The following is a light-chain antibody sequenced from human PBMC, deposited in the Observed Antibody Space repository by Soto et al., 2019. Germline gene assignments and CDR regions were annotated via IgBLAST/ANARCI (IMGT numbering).Light chain of an antibody. CDR2: DAS. V-gene: IGKV3-11*01. CDR1: ESISTY. J-gene: IGKJ1*01. CDR3: QHRSNSHCLWT. Sequence: EIVLTQSPATLSLSPGDRATLSCRASESISTYLAWYQQKPGQAPRLLIYDASNRATGVPARFSGTGSGTGFTLTISSIESESFAVYLSQHRSNSHCLWTFGQGTKVEIK.